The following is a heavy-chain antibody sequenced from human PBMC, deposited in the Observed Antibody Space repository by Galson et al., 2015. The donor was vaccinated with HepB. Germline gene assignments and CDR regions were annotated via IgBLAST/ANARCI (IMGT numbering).Heavy chain of an antibody. J-gene: IGHJ4*02. D-gene: IGHD3/OR15-3a*01. Sequence: SVKVSCKASGYTFPSYGITWVRQAPGQGLEWMGWISAYNGNKNYAEKFRDRVTMTTDRSTTTGYMELRSLRPDDTAVYYCARVEAVWTGYPFGFGYWGQGSLVIVSS. V-gene: IGHV1-18*01. CDR1: GYTFPSYG. CDR3: ARVEAVWTGYPFGFGY. CDR2: ISAYNGNK.